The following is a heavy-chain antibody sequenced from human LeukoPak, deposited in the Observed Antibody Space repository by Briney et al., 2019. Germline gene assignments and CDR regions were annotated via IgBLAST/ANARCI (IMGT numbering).Heavy chain of an antibody. Sequence: SETLSLTCTVSGGSISSYYWSWIRQPAGKGLEWIGRIYTSGSTNYNPSLKSRVTMSVGTSKNQFSLKLSSVTAADTAVYYCARVLRYCSGGSCSYWFDPWGQGTLVTVSS. D-gene: IGHD2-15*01. V-gene: IGHV4-4*07. CDR2: IYTSGST. CDR3: ARVLRYCSGGSCSYWFDP. J-gene: IGHJ5*02. CDR1: GGSISSYY.